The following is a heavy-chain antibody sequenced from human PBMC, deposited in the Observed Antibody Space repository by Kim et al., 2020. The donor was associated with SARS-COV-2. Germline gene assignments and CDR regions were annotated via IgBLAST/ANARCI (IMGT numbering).Heavy chain of an antibody. J-gene: IGHJ4*02. D-gene: IGHD5-18*01. V-gene: IGHV4-59*08. Sequence: SETLSLTCTVSGGSFSSYYWSWIRQPPGKGLEWIGYIYYSGSTNYNPSLKSRVTISVDTSKNQFSLKLSSVTAADTAVYYCARLTVDTAMDPTGGYFDYWGQGTLVTVSS. CDR1: GGSFSSYY. CDR2: IYYSGST. CDR3: ARLTVDTAMDPTGGYFDY.